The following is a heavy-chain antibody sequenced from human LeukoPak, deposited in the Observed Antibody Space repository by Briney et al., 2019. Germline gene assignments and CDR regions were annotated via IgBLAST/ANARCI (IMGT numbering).Heavy chain of an antibody. CDR1: GGSISSYY. Sequence: PSETLSLTCTVSGGSISSYYWSWIRQPAGKGLEWIGRIYNGGSTNYNPSLKSRVTISVDTSKNQFSLKLSSVTAADTAVYYCARGHCTSGSCSRWFDPWGQGTLVTVSS. CDR2: IYNGGST. V-gene: IGHV4-4*07. D-gene: IGHD2-15*01. J-gene: IGHJ5*02. CDR3: ARGHCTSGSCSRWFDP.